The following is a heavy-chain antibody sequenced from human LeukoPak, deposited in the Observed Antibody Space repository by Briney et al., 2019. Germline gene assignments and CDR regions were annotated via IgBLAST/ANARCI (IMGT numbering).Heavy chain of an antibody. CDR1: GFTFSSYW. CDR3: ARDDGSYYV. D-gene: IGHD1-26*01. Sequence: GGSLRLSCAASGFTFSSYWMHWVRQAPGKGLVWVSHITTDGSGTTYADSVKGRFTISRDNAKNTLYLQMNSLRAEDTAVYYCARDDGSYYVWGQGALVTVSS. J-gene: IGHJ4*02. CDR2: ITTDGSGT. V-gene: IGHV3-74*01.